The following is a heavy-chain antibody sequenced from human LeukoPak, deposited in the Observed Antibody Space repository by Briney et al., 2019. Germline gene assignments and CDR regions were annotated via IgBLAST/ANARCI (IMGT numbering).Heavy chain of an antibody. CDR1: GGSISSGSYY. J-gene: IGHJ3*02. CDR3: ARAQADPDLLRYFDWLSFLGDAFDI. CDR2: IYTSGST. Sequence: SETLSLTCTVSGGSISSGSYYWSWIRQPAGKGLEWIGRIYTSGSTNYNPSLKTRVTISVDTSKNQFSLKLSSVTAADTAVYYCARAQADPDLLRYFDWLSFLGDAFDIWGQGTMVTVSS. D-gene: IGHD3-9*01. V-gene: IGHV4-61*02.